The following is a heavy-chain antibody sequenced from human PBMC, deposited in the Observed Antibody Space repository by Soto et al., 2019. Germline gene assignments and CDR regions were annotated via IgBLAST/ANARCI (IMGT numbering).Heavy chain of an antibody. CDR1: GFTFSSYD. J-gene: IGHJ2*01. V-gene: IGHV3-13*01. CDR3: ARAVHFNGPYRWYFDL. CDR2: IGTAGDT. Sequence: GGSLRLSCAASGFTFSSYDMHCVRQATGKGLEWVSAIGTAGDTYYPGSVKGRFTISRENAKNSLYLQMNSLRAEDTAVYYCARAVHFNGPYRWYFDLWGRGTLVTVSS. D-gene: IGHD2-8*01.